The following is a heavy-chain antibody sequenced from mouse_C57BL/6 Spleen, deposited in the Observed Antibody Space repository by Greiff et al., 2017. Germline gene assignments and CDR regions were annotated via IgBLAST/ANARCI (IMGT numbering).Heavy chain of an antibody. CDR2: IYPGDGDT. V-gene: IGHV1-80*01. CDR1: GYAFSSYW. CDR3: ARSDYGSSPYFDY. J-gene: IGHJ2*01. Sequence: SGAELVKPGASVKISCKASGYAFSSYWMNWVKQRPGKGLEWIGQIYPGDGDTNYNGKFKGKATLTADKSSSTAYMQLSSLTSEDSAVYFCARSDYGSSPYFDYWGQGTTLTVSS. D-gene: IGHD1-1*01.